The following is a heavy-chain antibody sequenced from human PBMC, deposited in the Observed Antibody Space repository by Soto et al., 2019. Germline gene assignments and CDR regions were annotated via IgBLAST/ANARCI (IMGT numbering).Heavy chain of an antibody. D-gene: IGHD2-15*01. J-gene: IGHJ4*02. CDR2: ISGAAGTT. V-gene: IGHV3-23*01. CDR3: ANTSHSSSCSSLDF. CDR1: GFTFSSYA. Sequence: EVQLLESGGGLVQPGGSLRLSCAASGFTFSSYAMSWVRQAPGKGLEWVSAISGAAGTTYYADSVKGRFTVSSDNSENTLYLQMDSLRAEDTAVYYCANTSHSSSCSSLDFWGQGTLVTVSS.